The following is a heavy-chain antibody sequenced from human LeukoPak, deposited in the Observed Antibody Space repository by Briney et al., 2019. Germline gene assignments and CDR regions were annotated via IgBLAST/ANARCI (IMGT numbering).Heavy chain of an antibody. CDR1: GGSISSYY. V-gene: IGHV4-59*01. CDR3: ARDNSEGYCSGGSCRSLDAFDI. J-gene: IGHJ3*02. Sequence: SETLSLTCTASGGSISSYYWSWIRQPPGKGLEWIGYIYYSGSTNYNPSLKSRVTISVDTSKNQFSLKLSSVTAADTAVYYCARDNSEGYCSGGSCRSLDAFDIWGQGTMVTVSS. CDR2: IYYSGST. D-gene: IGHD2-15*01.